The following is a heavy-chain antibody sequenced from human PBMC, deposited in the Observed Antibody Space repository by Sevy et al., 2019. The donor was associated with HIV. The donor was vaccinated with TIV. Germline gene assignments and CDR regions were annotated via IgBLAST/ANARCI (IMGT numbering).Heavy chain of an antibody. D-gene: IGHD2-2*01. V-gene: IGHV4-59*08. J-gene: IGHJ4*02. CDR2: VSHSGNT. Sequence: SETLSLTCTVSGDSINTYYWSWIRQPPGKGLEWIGYVSHSGNTNYNPPLKSRVALSLDTSRNQFSLNVKSVTAADTAVYYCARLRWDLVVVPGATPGCYFDYWGQGTLVTVSS. CDR1: GDSINTYY. CDR3: ARLRWDLVVVPGATPGCYFDY.